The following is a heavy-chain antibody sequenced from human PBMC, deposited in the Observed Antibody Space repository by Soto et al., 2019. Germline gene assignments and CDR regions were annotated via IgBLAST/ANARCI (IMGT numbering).Heavy chain of an antibody. CDR1: GGSISSSSYY. CDR3: ARQRAVAGESFYYYYGMDV. D-gene: IGHD6-19*01. Sequence: PSETLSLTCTVSGGSISSSSYYWGWIRQPPGKGLEWIGSIYYSGSTYYNPSLKSRVTISVDTSKNQFSLKLSSVTAADTAVYYCARQRAVAGESFYYYYGMDVWGQGTTVTVSS. J-gene: IGHJ6*02. CDR2: IYYSGST. V-gene: IGHV4-39*01.